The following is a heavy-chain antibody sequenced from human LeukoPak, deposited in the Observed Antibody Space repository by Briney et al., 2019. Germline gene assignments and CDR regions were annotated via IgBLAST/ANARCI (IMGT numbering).Heavy chain of an antibody. V-gene: IGHV4-34*01. Sequence: SETLSLTCAVYGGSFSGYYWSWIRQPPGKGLEWIGEINHSGSTNYNPSLKSRVTISVDTSKNQFSLKLSSVTAADTAVYYCARARPLVLSPFDPWGQGTLVTVSS. D-gene: IGHD2-15*01. CDR3: ARARPLVLSPFDP. CDR2: INHSGST. CDR1: GGSFSGYY. J-gene: IGHJ5*02.